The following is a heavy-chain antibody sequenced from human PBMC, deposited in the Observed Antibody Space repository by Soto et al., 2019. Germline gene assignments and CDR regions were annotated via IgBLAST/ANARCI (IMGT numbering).Heavy chain of an antibody. V-gene: IGHV3-74*01. J-gene: IGHJ4*02. CDR3: GRGGSDSPMAPGY. Sequence: GGSLRLSCAASGFTFGSYWMHWVRQAPGKGLVWVSRINPDGSATNYADSVKGRFTISRDNAKNTLYLQMNSLRAEDTAVFYCGRGGSDSPMAPGYWGQGTLVTVLL. CDR1: GFTFGSYW. D-gene: IGHD5-18*01. CDR2: INPDGSAT.